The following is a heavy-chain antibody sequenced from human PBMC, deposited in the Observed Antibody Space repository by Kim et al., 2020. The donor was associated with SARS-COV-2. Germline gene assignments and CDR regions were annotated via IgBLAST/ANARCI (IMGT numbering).Heavy chain of an antibody. Sequence: GGSLRLSCAASGFTFSSYSFNWVRQAPGKGLEWVSHISTTSSTIYYADSVTGRFTISRDNAENSLYLQVNSLRDEDTAVYYCARVHNTGWRALDVWGQGT. V-gene: IGHV3-48*02. D-gene: IGHD6-19*01. CDR1: GFTFSSYS. J-gene: IGHJ6*02. CDR3: ARVHNTGWRALDV. CDR2: ISTTSSTI.